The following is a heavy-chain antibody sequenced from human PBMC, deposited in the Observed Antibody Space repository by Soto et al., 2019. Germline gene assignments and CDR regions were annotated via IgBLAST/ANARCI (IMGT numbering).Heavy chain of an antibody. CDR2: IYYSGST. V-gene: IGHV4-31*03. CDR1: GGSLRRGGYY. Sequence: SENLSLTCTVSGGSLRRGGYYWGWVRHHPGKGLEWIGYIYYSGSTYYNPSLKSRVTISVDTSKNQFSLKLSSVTAADTAVYYCARDHLGAYHAFDIWGQGTMVTVSS. D-gene: IGHD7-27*01. J-gene: IGHJ3*02. CDR3: ARDHLGAYHAFDI.